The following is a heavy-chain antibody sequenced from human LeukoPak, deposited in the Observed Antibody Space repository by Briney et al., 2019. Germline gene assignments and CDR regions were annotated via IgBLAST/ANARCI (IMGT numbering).Heavy chain of an antibody. J-gene: IGHJ4*02. CDR2: ISYDGSYK. CDR3: AKDREGATYFDS. D-gene: IGHD1-26*01. CDR1: GFTFSSYG. Sequence: GRSLRLSCAASGFTFSSYGMHWVRRAPGKGLEWVAVISYDGSYKYFADSVKGRFTISRDNSKNTLYLQMNSLRVEDTAVYYCAKDREGATYFDSWGQGTLVTVSS. V-gene: IGHV3-30*18.